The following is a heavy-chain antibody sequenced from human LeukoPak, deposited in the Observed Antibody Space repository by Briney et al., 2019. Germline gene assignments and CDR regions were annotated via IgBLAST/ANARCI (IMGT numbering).Heavy chain of an antibody. Sequence: GGSLRLSCAASGFNFSTYGMHWVRQAPGKGVEGVGVIWYDGSNKIYAESVKGRFTISRDNSKNTLYLQMNSLRAEDTAVYYCARDRSWGSQCYFDYWGQGTLVTVSS. CDR3: ARDRSWGSQCYFDY. D-gene: IGHD7-27*01. J-gene: IGHJ4*02. V-gene: IGHV3-33*01. CDR2: IWYDGSNK. CDR1: GFNFSTYG.